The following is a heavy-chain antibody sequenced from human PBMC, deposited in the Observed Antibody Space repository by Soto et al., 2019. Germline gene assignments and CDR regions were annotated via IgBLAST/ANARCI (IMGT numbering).Heavy chain of an antibody. J-gene: IGHJ4*02. CDR3: ARTRGYCSGGSCYPLDY. V-gene: IGHV1-3*04. CDR2: INTATGDT. D-gene: IGHD2-15*01. CDR1: GYRFTAYD. Sequence: QVQVVQSGAGVKKPGATANVSCKASGYRFTAYDMHWVRQAPGQRLEWLGRINTATGDTKYSPSFQGRVTLTRDTSATTAYMELSGLRFEDTAVYYCARTRGYCSGGSCYPLDYWGQGTLVTVSS.